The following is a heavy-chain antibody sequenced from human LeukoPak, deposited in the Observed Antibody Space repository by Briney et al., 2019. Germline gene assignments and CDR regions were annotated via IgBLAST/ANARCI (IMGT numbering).Heavy chain of an antibody. J-gene: IGHJ4*02. CDR2: ISYDGSNK. CDR3: ANLDY. V-gene: IGHV3-30-3*01. Sequence: GRSLRLSCAASGFTFSSYAMHWVRQAPGKGLEWVAVISYDGSNKYYADSVKGRFTISRDNSKNTLYLQMNSLRAEDTAVYYCANLDYWGQGTLVTVSS. CDR1: GFTFSSYA.